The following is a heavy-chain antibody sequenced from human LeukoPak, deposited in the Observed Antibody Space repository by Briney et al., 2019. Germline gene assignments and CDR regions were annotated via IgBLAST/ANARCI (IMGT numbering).Heavy chain of an antibody. Sequence: GGSLRLSCAASGFTFHNNGMSWVRQAPGKGLEWVSAISGRSRSTHHAESVKGRFTISRDNSKNTLYLQMNNLGAEDTAVYYCAKDRAALPVTTYNFDFWGQGTLVTVSS. CDR2: ISGRSRST. D-gene: IGHD2-2*01. CDR1: GFTFHNNG. V-gene: IGHV3-23*01. J-gene: IGHJ4*02. CDR3: AKDRAALPVTTYNFDF.